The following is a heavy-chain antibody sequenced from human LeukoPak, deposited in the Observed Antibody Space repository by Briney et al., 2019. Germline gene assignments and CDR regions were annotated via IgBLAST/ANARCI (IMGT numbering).Heavy chain of an antibody. Sequence: GGSLRLSCAASGFTFSSYGMHWVRQAPGKGLEWVAVIWYDGTNKYYAEFVKGRFTISRDNSKNTLYLQMSSLRAEYTAVYYCARAAYDSSGYLTLWGQGTLVTVSS. CDR1: GFTFSSYG. V-gene: IGHV3-33*01. CDR2: IWYDGTNK. D-gene: IGHD3-22*01. CDR3: ARAAYDSSGYLTL. J-gene: IGHJ4*02.